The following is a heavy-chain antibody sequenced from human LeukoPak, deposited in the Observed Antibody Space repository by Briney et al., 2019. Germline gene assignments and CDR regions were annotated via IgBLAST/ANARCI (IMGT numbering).Heavy chain of an antibody. CDR2: INSDGSST. CDR3: ARVRRGSGSYYHRG. D-gene: IGHD1-26*01. V-gene: IGHV3-74*01. J-gene: IGHJ4*02. Sequence: PGGSLRLSCAASGFTFSSYWMHWVRQAPGKGLVWVSRINSDGSSTSYADSVKGRFTISRGNAKNTLYLQMNSLRAEDTAVYYCARVRRGSGSYYHRGWGQGTLVTVSS. CDR1: GFTFSSYW.